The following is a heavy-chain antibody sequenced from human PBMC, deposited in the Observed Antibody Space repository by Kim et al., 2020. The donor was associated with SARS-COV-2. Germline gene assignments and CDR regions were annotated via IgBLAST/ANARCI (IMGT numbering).Heavy chain of an antibody. V-gene: IGHV1-2*06. D-gene: IGHD3-22*01. J-gene: IGHJ6*02. CDR3: ARGGGSYYYDSIGGMDV. CDR1: GYTFTGYY. Sequence: ASVKVSCKASGYTFTGYYMHWVRQAPGQGLEWMGRINPNSGGTNYAQKFQGRVTMTRDTSISTAYMELSRLRSDDTAVYYCARGGGSYYYDSIGGMDVWGQGTTVTVSS. CDR2: INPNSGGT.